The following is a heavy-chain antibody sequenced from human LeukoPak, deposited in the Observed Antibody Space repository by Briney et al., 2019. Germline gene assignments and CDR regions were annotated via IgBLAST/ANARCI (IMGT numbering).Heavy chain of an antibody. CDR1: GFTFSSYS. Sequence: GGSLRLSCAAPGFTFSSYSMNWVRQAPGKGLEWVSSISSSSSYIYYADSVKGRFTISRDNAKNSLYLQMNSLRAEDTAVYYCARDDGQCELLVRFDYWGQGTLVTVSS. CDR3: ARDDGQCELLVRFDY. D-gene: IGHD1-26*01. J-gene: IGHJ4*02. V-gene: IGHV3-21*01. CDR2: ISSSSSYI.